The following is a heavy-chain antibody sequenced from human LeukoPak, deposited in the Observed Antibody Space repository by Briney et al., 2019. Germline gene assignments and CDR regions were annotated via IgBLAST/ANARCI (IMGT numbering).Heavy chain of an antibody. Sequence: SETLSLTCTVSGGSISSYYWSWIRQPAGKGLEWIRRIYTSGSTNYNPSLKSRVTMSVDTSKNQFSLKLSSVTAADTAVYYCARDRRYCSSTSCYTGYYYYYMDVWGKGTTVTVSS. J-gene: IGHJ6*03. D-gene: IGHD2-2*02. CDR1: GGSISSYY. V-gene: IGHV4-4*07. CDR2: IYTSGST. CDR3: ARDRRYCSSTSCYTGYYYYYMDV.